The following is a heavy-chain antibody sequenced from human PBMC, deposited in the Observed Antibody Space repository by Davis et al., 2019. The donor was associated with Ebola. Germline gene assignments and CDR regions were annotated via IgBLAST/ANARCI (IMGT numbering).Heavy chain of an antibody. V-gene: IGHV3-73*01. CDR1: GFTFSGSA. J-gene: IGHJ4*02. Sequence: GESLKISCAASGFTFSGSAMHWVRQASGKGLEWVGRIRSKANSYATAYAASVKGRFTISRDDSKNTAYLQMNSLKTEDTAVYYCTRGYSSGWYSDYWGQGTLVTVSS. CDR3: TRGYSSGWYSDY. CDR2: IRSKANSYAT. D-gene: IGHD6-19*01.